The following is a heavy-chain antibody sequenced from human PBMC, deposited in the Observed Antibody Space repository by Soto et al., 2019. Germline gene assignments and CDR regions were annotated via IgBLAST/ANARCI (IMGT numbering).Heavy chain of an antibody. CDR3: ARVNTSLTEYYYYYAMDV. J-gene: IGHJ6*02. V-gene: IGHV4-31*03. CDR2: IYYSGTT. CDR1: GGSISSDTYY. Sequence: SETLSLTCSVSGGSISSDTYYWSWIRQHPGKGLEWIAYIYYSGTTYYNPSLKSRATISVDTSKNQFPLKLSSVTAADTAVYYCARVNTSLTEYYYYYAMDVWGQGTTVNVSS. D-gene: IGHD2-2*01.